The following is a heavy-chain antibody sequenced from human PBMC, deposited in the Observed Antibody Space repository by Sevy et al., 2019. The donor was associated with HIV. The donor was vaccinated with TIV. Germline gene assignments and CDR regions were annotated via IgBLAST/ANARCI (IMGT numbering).Heavy chain of an antibody. Sequence: ASVKVSCKASGGTFSSYAISWVRQAPGQGLEWMGGIIPIFGTANYAQKFQGRVTITADESTSTAYMELSSLGSEDTAVYYCARGRELLQDVDAFDIWGQGTMVTVSS. CDR2: IIPIFGTA. V-gene: IGHV1-69*13. CDR1: GGTFSSYA. CDR3: ARGRELLQDVDAFDI. J-gene: IGHJ3*02. D-gene: IGHD1-26*01.